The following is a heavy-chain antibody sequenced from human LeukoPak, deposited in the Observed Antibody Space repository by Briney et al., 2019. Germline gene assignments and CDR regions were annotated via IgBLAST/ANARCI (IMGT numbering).Heavy chain of an antibody. J-gene: IGHJ4*02. CDR2: IKQDGSEK. CDR1: GFIFSSYG. V-gene: IGHV3-7*01. Sequence: GGSLRLSCAASGFIFSSYGMHWVRQAPGKGLEWVANIKQDGSEKYYADSVKGRFTISRDNAKNSLYLQMNSLRAEDTAVYYCARLLVYNSGGEAFDHWGQGTLVTVSS. D-gene: IGHD1-20*01. CDR3: ARLLVYNSGGEAFDH.